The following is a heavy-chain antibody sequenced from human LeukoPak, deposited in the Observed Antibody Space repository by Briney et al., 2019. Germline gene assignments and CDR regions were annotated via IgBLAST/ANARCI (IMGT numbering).Heavy chain of an antibody. V-gene: IGHV5-51*01. D-gene: IGHD4-17*01. Sequence: GGSLRLSCQGSGYGFTNYWIAWVRQMSGKGLEFMGFIYPADSNTRYSPSFQGQVTISADKSIGTAYLQWSSLKASDTAMYYCARLKYGDYEPFDYWGQGTLVTVSS. CDR1: GYGFTNYW. J-gene: IGHJ4*02. CDR3: ARLKYGDYEPFDY. CDR2: IYPADSNT.